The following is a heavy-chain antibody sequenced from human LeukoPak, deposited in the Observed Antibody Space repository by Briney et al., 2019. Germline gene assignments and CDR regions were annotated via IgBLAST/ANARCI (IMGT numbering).Heavy chain of an antibody. V-gene: IGHV4-34*01. J-gene: IGHJ5*02. CDR3: ARDRSDDYGDYGNWFDP. D-gene: IGHD4-17*01. CDR1: GGSFSGYY. CDR2: INHSGST. Sequence: SETLSLTCAVYGGSFSGYYWSWIRQPPGKGLEWIGEINHSGSTNYNPSLKSRVTMSVDTSKNQFSLKLSSATAADTAVYYCARDRSDDYGDYGNWFDPWGQGTLVTVSS.